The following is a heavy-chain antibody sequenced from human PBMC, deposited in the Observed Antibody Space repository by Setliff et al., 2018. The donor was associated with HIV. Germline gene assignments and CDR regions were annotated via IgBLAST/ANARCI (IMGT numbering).Heavy chain of an antibody. D-gene: IGHD6-19*01. CDR1: GYSFNRYF. CDR2: IDPSDSYI. CDR3: SRGIAVAGHDFANTPGDI. V-gene: IGHV5-10-1*01. Sequence: PGESLKISCKASGYSFNRYFIGWVRQMPGKGLEWMGRIDPSDSYINYGPSFQGHVTISADKSTNTAFLQWSSLKASDSAMYYCSRGIAVAGHDFANTPGDIWGQGTMVTVSS. J-gene: IGHJ3*02.